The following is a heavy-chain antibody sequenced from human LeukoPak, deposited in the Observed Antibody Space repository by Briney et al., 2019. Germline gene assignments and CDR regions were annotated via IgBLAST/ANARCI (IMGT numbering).Heavy chain of an antibody. V-gene: IGHV3-23*01. J-gene: IGHJ6*02. Sequence: PGGSLRLSCAASGFTFSSYAMSWVRQAPGKGLEWVSAISGSGGSTYYADSVKGRFTISRDNSKNTLYLQMNSLRAEDTAVYYCAKTSAAAGTIYYGMDVWGQGTTVAVSS. CDR3: AKTSAAAGTIYYGMDV. D-gene: IGHD6-13*01. CDR2: ISGSGGST. CDR1: GFTFSSYA.